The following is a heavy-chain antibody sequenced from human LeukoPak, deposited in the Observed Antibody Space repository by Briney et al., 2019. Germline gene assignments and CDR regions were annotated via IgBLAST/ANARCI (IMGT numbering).Heavy chain of an antibody. J-gene: IGHJ4*02. Sequence: SETLSLTCAVSGVSISSGGYSWSWIRQPPGKGLEWIGYIYHSGSTYYNPSLKSRVTISVDRSKNQFSLKLSSVTAADTAVYYCARLLRRLGYFDYWGQGTLVTVSS. CDR3: ARLLRRLGYFDY. V-gene: IGHV4-30-2*01. CDR1: GVSISSGGYS. D-gene: IGHD1-26*01. CDR2: IYHSGST.